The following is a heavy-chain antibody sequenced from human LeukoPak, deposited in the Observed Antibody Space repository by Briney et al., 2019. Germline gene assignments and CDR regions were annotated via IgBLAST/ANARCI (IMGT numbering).Heavy chain of an antibody. J-gene: IGHJ5*02. CDR2: TYYRSKWYN. CDR3: TRGLDCSGGSCYEGSWFDP. CDR1: GDSVSSNSAA. D-gene: IGHD2-15*01. V-gene: IGHV6-1*01. Sequence: SQTLSLTCAISGDSVSSNSAAWNWIRQSPSRGLEWLGRTYYRSKWYNDYAVSVKSRIIINPDTSKNQFSLQLNSVTPEDTAVYYCTRGLDCSGGSCYEGSWFDPWGQGTLVTVSS.